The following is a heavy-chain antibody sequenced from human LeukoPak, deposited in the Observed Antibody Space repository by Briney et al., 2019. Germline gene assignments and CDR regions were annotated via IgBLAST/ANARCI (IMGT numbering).Heavy chain of an antibody. CDR1: GGSISASINS. CDR3: ARHPNIMITFGGVIA. CDR2: IYYGGST. D-gene: IGHD3-16*02. Sequence: SETLSLTCTVSGGSISASINSWGWIRQPPGKGLEWIGNIYYGGSTYYNPSHKSRVIISVDTSKNQFSLKLTSLTAADTAVYYCARHPNIMITFGGVIAWGQGTMVTVSS. V-gene: IGHV4-39*01. J-gene: IGHJ3*01.